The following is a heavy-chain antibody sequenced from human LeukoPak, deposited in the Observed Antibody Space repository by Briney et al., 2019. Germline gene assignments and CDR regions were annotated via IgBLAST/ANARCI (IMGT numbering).Heavy chain of an antibody. CDR2: IIPIFGTA. J-gene: IGHJ4*02. D-gene: IGHD6-13*01. CDR1: GGTFSSYA. V-gene: IGHV1-69*05. Sequence: EASVKVSCKASGGTFSSYAISWVRQAPGQGLEWMGGIIPIFGTANYAQKLQGRVTMTTDTSTSTAYMELRSLRSDDTAVYYCARAFAAGTGRIDYWGQGTLVTVSS. CDR3: ARAFAAGTGRIDY.